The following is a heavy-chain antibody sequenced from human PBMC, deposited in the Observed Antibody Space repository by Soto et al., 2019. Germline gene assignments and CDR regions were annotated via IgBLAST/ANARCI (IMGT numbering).Heavy chain of an antibody. D-gene: IGHD6-19*01. Sequence: GGSLRLSCAASGFTFSNYAMSWVRQAPGKGLEWVSAMSGSGSSTYYADSVKGRFTISRDNSRNTLYLQMNSLRAEDTAVYYCARAGLVAFDYWGQGTLVTVSS. J-gene: IGHJ4*02. CDR1: GFTFSNYA. CDR2: MSGSGSST. V-gene: IGHV3-23*01. CDR3: ARAGLVAFDY.